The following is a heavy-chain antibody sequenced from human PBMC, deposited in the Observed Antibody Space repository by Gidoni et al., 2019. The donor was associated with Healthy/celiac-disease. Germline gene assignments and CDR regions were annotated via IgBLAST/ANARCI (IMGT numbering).Heavy chain of an antibody. CDR2: IKQDGSEK. CDR3: ARDLNFWSGYLYGMDV. V-gene: IGHV3-7*01. J-gene: IGHJ6*02. D-gene: IGHD3-3*01. CDR1: GFTFRSYW. Sequence: EVQLVESGGGLVQLGGSLRLSCAASGFTFRSYWMSWVRQAPGKGLEWVANIKQDGSEKYYVDSVKGRFTISRDNAKNSLYLQMNSLRAEDTAVYYCARDLNFWSGYLYGMDVWGQGTTVTVSS.